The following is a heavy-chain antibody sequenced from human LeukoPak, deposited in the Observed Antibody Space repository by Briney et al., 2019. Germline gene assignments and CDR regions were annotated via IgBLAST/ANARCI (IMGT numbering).Heavy chain of an antibody. CDR2: ISSSGSTI. CDR3: AREVFGELLGMDY. Sequence: GGSLRLSCAASGFTFSSYEMNWVRQAPGKGLEWVSSISSSGSTIYYADSVKGRFTISRDNAKNSLYLQMNSLRAEDTAVYYCAREVFGELLGMDYWGQGTLVTVSS. V-gene: IGHV3-48*03. D-gene: IGHD1-26*01. J-gene: IGHJ4*02. CDR1: GFTFSSYE.